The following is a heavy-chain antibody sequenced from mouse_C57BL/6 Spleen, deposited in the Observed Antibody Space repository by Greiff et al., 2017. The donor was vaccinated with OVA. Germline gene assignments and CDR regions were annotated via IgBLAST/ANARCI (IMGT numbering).Heavy chain of an antibody. CDR1: GYTFTSYW. CDR3: AREITGFAY. V-gene: IGHV1-64*01. J-gene: IGHJ3*01. Sequence: QVQLQQPGAELVKPGASVKLSCKASGYTFTSYWMHWVKQRPGQGLEWIGMIHPHSGSTSYHEKFTSQATLTVDKSSSTAYMQLSSLTAEDSGVYYCAREITGFAYWGQGTLGTVSA. CDR2: IHPHSGST. D-gene: IGHD1-3*01.